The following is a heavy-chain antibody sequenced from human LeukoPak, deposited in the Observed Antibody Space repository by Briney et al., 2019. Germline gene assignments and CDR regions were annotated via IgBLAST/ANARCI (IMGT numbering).Heavy chain of an antibody. CDR3: AREGGGYSSSSGASDY. Sequence: SETLSLTCTVSGYSISSGYYWGWIRQPPGKGLEWIGSIYHSGSTYYNPSLKSRVTISVDTSKNQFSLKLSSVTAADTAVYYCAREGGGYSSSSGASDYWGQGTLVTVSS. J-gene: IGHJ4*02. V-gene: IGHV4-38-2*02. CDR2: IYHSGST. D-gene: IGHD6-6*01. CDR1: GYSISSGYY.